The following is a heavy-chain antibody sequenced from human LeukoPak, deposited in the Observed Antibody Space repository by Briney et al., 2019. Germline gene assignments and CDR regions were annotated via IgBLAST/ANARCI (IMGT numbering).Heavy chain of an antibody. D-gene: IGHD3-10*01. Sequence: PGGSLRLSCAASGFTFSSYAMHWVRQAPGKGLEWVAVISYDGSNKYYADSAKGRFTISRDNSKNTLYLQMNSLRAEDTAVYYCARAENYLSAAILLYGSGSYYNGCFDYWGQGTLVTVSS. CDR2: ISYDGSNK. V-gene: IGHV3-30-3*01. CDR1: GFTFSSYA. CDR3: ARAENYLSAAILLYGSGSYYNGCFDY. J-gene: IGHJ4*02.